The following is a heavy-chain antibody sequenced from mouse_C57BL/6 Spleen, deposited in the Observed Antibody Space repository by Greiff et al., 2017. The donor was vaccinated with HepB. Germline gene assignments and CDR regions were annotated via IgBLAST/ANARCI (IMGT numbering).Heavy chain of an antibody. CDR3: AGGRMIAGSSYGYWYFEV. Sequence: QVQLQQPGAELVKPGASVKLSCKASGYTFTSYWMHWVKQRPGQGLEWIGMIHPNSGSTKYNEKFKSKATLTVDKSSSTAYMQLSSLTSEDSAVYDCAGGRMIAGSSYGYWYFEVWGTGTTVTVSS. CDR1: GYTFTSYW. CDR2: IHPNSGST. V-gene: IGHV1-64*01. D-gene: IGHD1-1*01. J-gene: IGHJ1*03.